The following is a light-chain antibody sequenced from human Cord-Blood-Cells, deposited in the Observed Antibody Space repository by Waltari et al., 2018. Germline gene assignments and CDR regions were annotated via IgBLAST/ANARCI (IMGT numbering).Light chain of an antibody. CDR2: GAS. J-gene: IGKJ2*01. Sequence: IVMTQSPATLSVSLGERATLSCRASQSVSSNLAWYQQKPGQAPRLLIYGASTRATGIPARFSGSGSGTEFTLTISSLQSEDFAVYYCQQYNNWPMYTFGQGTKLEIK. CDR3: QQYNNWPMYT. V-gene: IGKV3-15*01. CDR1: QSVSSN.